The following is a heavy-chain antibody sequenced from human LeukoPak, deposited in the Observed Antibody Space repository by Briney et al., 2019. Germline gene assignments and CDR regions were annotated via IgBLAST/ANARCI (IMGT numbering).Heavy chain of an antibody. CDR1: GGTFSSYA. D-gene: IGHD2-15*01. V-gene: IGHV1-69*05. CDR2: IIPIFGTA. Sequence: ASVKVSCKASGGTFSSYAISWVPQAPGQVLKWIGRIIPIFGTANYAQKFQGRVTITTDEATSPAYMELSSLRSEDTAVYYCARGPGWELPNIWGQGTMVTVSS. CDR3: ARGPGWELPNI. J-gene: IGHJ3*02.